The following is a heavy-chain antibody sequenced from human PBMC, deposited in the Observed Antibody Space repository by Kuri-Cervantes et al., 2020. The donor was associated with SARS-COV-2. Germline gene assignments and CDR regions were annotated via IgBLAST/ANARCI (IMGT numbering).Heavy chain of an antibody. D-gene: IGHD5-12*01. J-gene: IGHJ6*02. CDR1: GYTLTELS. CDR3: AREVSLMDGYSGYDSLGGGMDV. CDR2: FDPEDGER. V-gene: IGHV1-24*01. Sequence: ASVKVSCKVFGYTLTELSMHWVRQAPGKGLEWMGGFDPEDGERIYAQKFQGRVTMTEDTSTDTAYMELSSLRSEDTAVYYCAREVSLMDGYSGYDSLGGGMDVWGQGTTVTVSS.